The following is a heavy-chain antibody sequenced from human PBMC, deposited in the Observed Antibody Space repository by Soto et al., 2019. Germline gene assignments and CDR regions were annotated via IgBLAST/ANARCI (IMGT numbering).Heavy chain of an antibody. CDR1: GLTFSSYA. J-gene: IGHJ4*02. CDR2: ISGSGGST. V-gene: IGHV3-23*01. CDR3: AKDLYYYYDSRPGVY. Sequence: GGSLRLSCAASGLTFSSYAMSWVRQAPGKGLEWVSAISGSGGSTYYADSVKDRFTISRDNSKNTLYLQMNSLRAEDTAVYYCAKDLYYYYDSRPGVYWGQGTLVTVSS. D-gene: IGHD3-22*01.